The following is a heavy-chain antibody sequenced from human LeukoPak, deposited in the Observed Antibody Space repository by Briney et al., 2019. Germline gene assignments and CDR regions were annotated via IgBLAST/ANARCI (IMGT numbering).Heavy chain of an antibody. Sequence: GGSLRLSCAASGFTFSSYGMHWVRQAPGKGLEWVAFIRYDGSNKYYADSVKGRFTISRDNSKSSVYLQMDSLRSEDTALYYCVKDRGADYGDPDLDYWGQGTLVTVSS. J-gene: IGHJ4*02. V-gene: IGHV3-30*02. CDR1: GFTFSSYG. CDR3: VKDRGADYGDPDLDY. CDR2: IRYDGSNK. D-gene: IGHD4-17*01.